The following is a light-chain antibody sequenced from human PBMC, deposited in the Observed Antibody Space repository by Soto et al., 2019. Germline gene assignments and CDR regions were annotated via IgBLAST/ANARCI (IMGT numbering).Light chain of an antibody. J-gene: IGKJ2*01. V-gene: IGKV3-15*01. Sequence: EVVMTQSAATLSVSPGDGATLSCRASQSVSRNLAWYQQKPGQAPRLLISGAYTMATGIPARFSGSGSGTEFTLTISSLQSEDFAVYYCQQYNNWPYTFGQGTKLEIK. CDR1: QSVSRN. CDR2: GAY. CDR3: QQYNNWPYT.